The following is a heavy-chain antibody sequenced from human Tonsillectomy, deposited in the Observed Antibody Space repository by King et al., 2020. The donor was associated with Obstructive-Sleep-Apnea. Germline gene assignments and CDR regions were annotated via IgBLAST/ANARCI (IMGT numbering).Heavy chain of an antibody. D-gene: IGHD3-3*01. CDR1: GFTFSNYA. J-gene: IGHJ6*02. CDR2: ISYDGGKK. V-gene: IGHV3-30*04. Sequence: VQLVESGGGVVQPGRSLRLSCAASGFTFSNYAMHWVRQAPGKGLEWVAVISYDGGKKYYADSVKGRFTVSRDNSKNTVYLQMNSLRSEDTAVYYCARVRKVFGMIIIYGSSVFFAMDVWGQGTTVTVSS. CDR3: ARVRKVFGMIIIYGSSVFFAMDV.